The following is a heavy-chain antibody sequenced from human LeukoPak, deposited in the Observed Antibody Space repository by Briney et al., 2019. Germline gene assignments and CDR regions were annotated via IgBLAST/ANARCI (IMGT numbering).Heavy chain of an antibody. V-gene: IGHV3-30*03. CDR2: ISYDGTNK. J-gene: IGHJ4*02. CDR1: GFTFSSYG. D-gene: IGHD6-19*01. CDR3: ARVELYASGWYGSVDY. Sequence: GGSLRLSCVASGFTFSSYGMHWVRQAPGKGLEWVAVISYDGTNKHYADSVRGRFTISRDNSKNTLYLQMDSLRTEDTAVYYCARVELYASGWYGSVDYWGQGTLVAVSS.